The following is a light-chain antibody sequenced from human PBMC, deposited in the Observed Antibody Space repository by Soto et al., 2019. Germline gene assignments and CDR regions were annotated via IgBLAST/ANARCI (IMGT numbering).Light chain of an antibody. CDR1: QSVDTW. Sequence: DIQMTQSPSTLSASVGDRVIITCRASQSVDTWLAWYQQKPGKAPQLLIYKASNLEYGVPSRFSGSGSGTEFTLTISSLQPEDFATYYCQHYNSFPWTFGQGTKV. CDR3: QHYNSFPWT. J-gene: IGKJ1*01. CDR2: KAS. V-gene: IGKV1-5*03.